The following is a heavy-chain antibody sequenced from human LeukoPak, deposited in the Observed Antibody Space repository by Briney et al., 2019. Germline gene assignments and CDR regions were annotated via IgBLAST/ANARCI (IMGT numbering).Heavy chain of an antibody. V-gene: IGHV5-51*01. CDR3: ARRGQVRERVVKYYYMDV. D-gene: IGHD3-10*01. CDR2: ISPIDSDV. Sequence: GESLKISCKTSGYSFTGYWIGWARQMPGKGLEWRGIISPIDSDVTYSPSFQGQVTISVDKSTSTAYLQWSSLKASDTGMYYCARRGQVRERVVKYYYMDVWGKGTTLTVSS. J-gene: IGHJ6*03. CDR1: GYSFTGYW.